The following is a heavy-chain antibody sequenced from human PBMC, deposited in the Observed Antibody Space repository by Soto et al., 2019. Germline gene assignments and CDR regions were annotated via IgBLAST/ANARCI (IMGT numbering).Heavy chain of an antibody. V-gene: IGHV3-23*01. CDR3: AKDRSYYGSGSATDY. Sequence: GGSLRLSCAASGFTFSSYAMSWVRQAPGKGLEWVSAISGSGGSTYYADSVKGRFTISRDNSKNTLYLQMNSLRAEDTAVYYCAKDRSYYGSGSATDYWGQGTLVTVSS. CDR1: GFTFSSYA. J-gene: IGHJ4*02. D-gene: IGHD3-10*01. CDR2: ISGSGGST.